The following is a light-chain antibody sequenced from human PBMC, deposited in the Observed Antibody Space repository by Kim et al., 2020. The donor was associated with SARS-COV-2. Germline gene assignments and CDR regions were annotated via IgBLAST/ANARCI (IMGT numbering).Light chain of an antibody. CDR2: GAS. CDR3: QHYGRSP. J-gene: IGKJ4*01. CDR1: QTMSSTC. Sequence: LSFAPGERATLSCRASQTMSSTCMAWYQQRPGQAPRLLIFGASSRATGIPARFSGGGSGTDFTHTISRLEPEDFAVYFCQHYGRSPFGGGTKLEI. V-gene: IGKV3-20*01.